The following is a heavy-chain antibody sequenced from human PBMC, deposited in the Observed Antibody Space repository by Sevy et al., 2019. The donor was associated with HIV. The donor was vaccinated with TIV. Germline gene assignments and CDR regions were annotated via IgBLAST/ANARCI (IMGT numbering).Heavy chain of an antibody. CDR3: ARDGGTMTTPGSFDI. Sequence: SETLSLTCAVSGVSISSGAYSWNWIRQPPGKGLEWIGYIYHTGNTYYNPSLKSRITISLDRSKNHFSLRLSSVTAADTAVYFCARDGGTMTTPGSFDIWGQGTMVTVS. CDR2: IYHTGNT. V-gene: IGHV4-30-2*01. D-gene: IGHD4-17*01. J-gene: IGHJ3*02. CDR1: GVSISSGAYS.